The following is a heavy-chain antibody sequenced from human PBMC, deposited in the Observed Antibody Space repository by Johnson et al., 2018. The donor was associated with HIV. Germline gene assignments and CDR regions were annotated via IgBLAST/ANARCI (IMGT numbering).Heavy chain of an antibody. D-gene: IGHD1-14*01. J-gene: IGHJ3*02. CDR2: INWNGGST. V-gene: IGHV3-20*04. Sequence: EVQLVESGGGVVQPGRSLRLSCAASGFTFSSYWMSWVRQAPGKGLEWVSGINWNGGSTGYADSVKGRFTISRDNAKNSLYLQMNSLRAEDTAVYYCARDPDLDAFDIWGQGTMVTVSS. CDR1: GFTFSSYW. CDR3: ARDPDLDAFDI.